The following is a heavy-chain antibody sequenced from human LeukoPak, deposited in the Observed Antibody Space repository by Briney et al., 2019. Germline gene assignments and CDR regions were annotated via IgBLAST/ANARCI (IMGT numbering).Heavy chain of an antibody. Sequence: PSETLSLTCTVYGGSISSYYWSWIRQPPGKGLEWIGYIYSSGSINYNPSLMSRVTISLDTSKNQFSLKLSSVTAADTAVYYCARRGGPSDYWGQGTLVTVSS. CDR3: ARRGGPSDY. V-gene: IGHV4-59*01. D-gene: IGHD4-23*01. CDR2: IYSSGSI. CDR1: GGSISSYY. J-gene: IGHJ4*02.